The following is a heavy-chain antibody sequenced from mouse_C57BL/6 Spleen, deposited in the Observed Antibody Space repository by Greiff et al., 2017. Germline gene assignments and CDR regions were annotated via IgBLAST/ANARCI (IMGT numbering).Heavy chain of an antibody. CDR2: IYPGNSDT. J-gene: IGHJ3*01. CDR3: TRRLYYGYDGFAY. V-gene: IGHV1-5*01. D-gene: IGHD2-2*01. Sequence: VQLKESGTVLARPGASVKMSCKTSGYTFTSYWMHWVKQRPGQGLEWIGAIYPGNSDTSYNQKFKGKAKLTAVTSASTAYMELSSLTNEDSAVXYCTRRLYYGYDGFAYWGQGTLVTVSA. CDR1: GYTFTSYW.